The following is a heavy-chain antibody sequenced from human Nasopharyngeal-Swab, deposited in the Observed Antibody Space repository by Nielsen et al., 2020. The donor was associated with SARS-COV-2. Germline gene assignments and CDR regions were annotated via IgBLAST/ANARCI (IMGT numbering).Heavy chain of an antibody. CDR1: GGSISSGSYY. D-gene: IGHD6-19*01. CDR2: IYTSGST. V-gene: IGHV4-61*02. Sequence: SETLSLTCTVSGGSISSGSYYWSWIRQPAGKGLEWIGRIYTSGSTNYNPSLKSRVTISVDTSKNQFSLKLSSVTAADTAVYYCARFPYSSGWGFDYWGQGTLVTVSS. J-gene: IGHJ4*02. CDR3: ARFPYSSGWGFDY.